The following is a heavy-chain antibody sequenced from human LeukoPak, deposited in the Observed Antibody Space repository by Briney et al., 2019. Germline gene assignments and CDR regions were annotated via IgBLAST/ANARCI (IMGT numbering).Heavy chain of an antibody. CDR1: GFTVSSNY. V-gene: IGHV3-66*01. CDR2: IYSGGST. D-gene: IGHD2-21*02. CDR3: ARESDSQDAHNPYSFDY. J-gene: IGHJ4*02. Sequence: PGGSLRLSCAASGFTVSSNYMSWVRQAPGKGLEWVSVIYSGGSTYYADSVKGRFTISRDNAKNSLYLQMNSLRAEDTAIYFCARESDSQDAHNPYSFDYWGQGTLVTVSS.